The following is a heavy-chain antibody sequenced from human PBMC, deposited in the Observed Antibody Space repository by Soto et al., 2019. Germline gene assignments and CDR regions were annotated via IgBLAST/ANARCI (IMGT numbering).Heavy chain of an antibody. J-gene: IGHJ4*02. CDR3: ARGYKYDWHFAF. D-gene: IGHD1-1*01. CDR2: ITNSGNII. CDR1: GFIFRNYE. V-gene: IGHV3-48*03. Sequence: PGGSLRLSCEASGFIFRNYEMNWVRQAPGKGLEWVSYITNSGNIIYYADSVRGRFTISRDNSRNSLFLHMSSLTVDDTAVYYCARGYKYDWHFAFWGQGTQVTVSS.